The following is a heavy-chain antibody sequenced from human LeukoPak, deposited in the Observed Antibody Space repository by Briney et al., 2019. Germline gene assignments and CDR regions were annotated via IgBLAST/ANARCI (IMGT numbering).Heavy chain of an antibody. J-gene: IGHJ4*02. CDR2: IFYTGST. CDR3: ARVVFWSGYHYFDY. V-gene: IGHV4-30-4*01. D-gene: IGHD3-3*01. CDR1: GGSISSGDYY. Sequence: PSETPSLTCSVSGGSISSGDYYWSWIRQPPGKGLEWIGYIFYTGSTYYNPSLTSRVTISIDTSKNQFSLRLTSVTAADTAVYYCARVVFWSGYHYFDYWGQGTLVTVSS.